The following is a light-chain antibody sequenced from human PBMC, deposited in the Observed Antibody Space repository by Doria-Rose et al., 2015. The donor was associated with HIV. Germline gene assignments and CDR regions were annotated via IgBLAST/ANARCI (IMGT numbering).Light chain of an antibody. CDR3: RSYAGSYTFV. CDR2: DVT. V-gene: IGLV2-11*01. CDR1: NSDVGNYDY. J-gene: IGLJ1*01. Sequence: QSVLTQPRSVSGSPGQSVTISCTGTNSDVGNYDYVSWYQQHPGKAPKLMIYDVTKRPSGVPDRFSGSKSGNTASLTISGLQADDEADYYCRSYAGSYTFVFGTETKVTVL.